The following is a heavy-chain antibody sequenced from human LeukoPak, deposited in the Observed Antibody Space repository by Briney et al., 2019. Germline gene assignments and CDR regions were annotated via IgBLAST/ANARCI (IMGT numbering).Heavy chain of an antibody. CDR3: ARLPGIAVAAPQDDP. J-gene: IGHJ5*02. CDR1: GGTFSSYA. Sequence: ASVKVSCKASGGTFSSYAISWVRQAPGQGLEWMGGIIPIFGTANYAQKFQGRVTITADESTSTAYMELSSLRSEDTAVYYCARLPGIAVAAPQDDPWGQGTLVTVSS. V-gene: IGHV1-69*13. D-gene: IGHD6-19*01. CDR2: IIPIFGTA.